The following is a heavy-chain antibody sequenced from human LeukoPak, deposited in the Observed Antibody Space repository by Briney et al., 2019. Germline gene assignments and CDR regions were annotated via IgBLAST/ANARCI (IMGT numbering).Heavy chain of an antibody. V-gene: IGHV3-48*01. CDR3: VRGQTSLDNWFDP. CDR1: GFTFSSYG. CDR2: IRPNDGTT. Sequence: GGSLRLSCAASGFTFSSYGMHWVRQAPGKGLEWVSYIRPNDGTTHYADSVKGRFTISRDNAKNSLSLQMTSLRADDTAIYYCVRGQTSLDNWFDPWGQGTLVIVSS. J-gene: IGHJ5*02.